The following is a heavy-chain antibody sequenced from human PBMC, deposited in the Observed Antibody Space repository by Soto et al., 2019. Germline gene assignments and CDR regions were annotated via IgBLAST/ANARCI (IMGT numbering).Heavy chain of an antibody. V-gene: IGHV2-70*01. CDR2: IDWDDDK. CDR3: ARMDSMVRGSDYFDY. J-gene: IGHJ4*02. CDR1: GFSLSTSGMC. Sequence: SGPTLVNPTQTLTLTCTFSGFSLSTSGMCVSWIRQPPGKALEWLALIDWDDDKYYSTSLKTRLTISKDTSKNQVVLTMTNMDPVDTATYYCARMDSMVRGSDYFDYWGQGPLVTVSS. D-gene: IGHD3-10*01.